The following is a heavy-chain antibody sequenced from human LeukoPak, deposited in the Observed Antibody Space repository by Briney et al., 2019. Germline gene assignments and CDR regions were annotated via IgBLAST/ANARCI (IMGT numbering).Heavy chain of an antibody. V-gene: IGHV1-18*01. CDR3: ARDLDIVVVAAALRHYGLDV. D-gene: IGHD2-15*01. CDR2: ISPFNGNT. J-gene: IGHJ6*02. CDR1: GYTFTSYG. Sequence: ASVKVSCKASGYTFTSYGSSWVRQAPGQGLEWMGWISPFNGNTNYAQKVQGRVTMTTDTSTSTVYMELRSLRSDGTAVYYCARDLDIVVVAAALRHYGLDVWGQGTTVTVSS.